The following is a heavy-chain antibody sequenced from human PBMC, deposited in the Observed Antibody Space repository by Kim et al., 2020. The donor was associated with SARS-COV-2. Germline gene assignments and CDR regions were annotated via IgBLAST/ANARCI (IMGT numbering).Heavy chain of an antibody. J-gene: IGHJ3*02. CDR1: GGSISSYY. CDR3: ARIGLADAFDI. V-gene: IGHV4-59*01. Sequence: SETLSLTCTVSGGSISSYYWSWIRQPPGKGLEWIGYIYYSGCTNYNPSLKSRFTISVDTSKNQFSLKLSSVTAADTAVYYCARIGLADAFDIWGQGTMVTVSS. CDR2: IYYSGCT.